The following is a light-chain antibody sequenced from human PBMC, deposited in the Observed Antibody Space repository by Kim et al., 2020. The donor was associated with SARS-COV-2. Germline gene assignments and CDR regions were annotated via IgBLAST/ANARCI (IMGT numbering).Light chain of an antibody. CDR3: QAWDSSIYV. CDR1: KLGDKY. CDR2: QDS. J-gene: IGLJ1*01. Sequence: SYELTQPPSVSVSPGQTASITCSGDKLGDKYACWYQQKPGQSPVLVIYQDSKRPSGIPERFSGSNSGNTATLTISGTQAMDEADYYCQAWDSSIYVFGTGTNVTVL. V-gene: IGLV3-1*01.